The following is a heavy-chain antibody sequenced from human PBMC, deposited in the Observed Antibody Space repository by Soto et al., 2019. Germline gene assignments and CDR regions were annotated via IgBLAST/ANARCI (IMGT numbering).Heavy chain of an antibody. CDR2: ISGSGGST. CDR1: GFTFSSYA. J-gene: IGHJ4*02. CDR3: AKVKGIVITMMDY. V-gene: IGHV3-23*01. Sequence: EVQLLESGGGLVQPGGSLRLSCAASGFTFSSYAMSWVRQAPGKGLEWVSAISGSGGSTYYADSVKGRFTISRDNSKNTLYLQMNSLRAEDTAVYYSAKVKGIVITMMDYWGQGTLVTVSS. D-gene: IGHD1-26*01.